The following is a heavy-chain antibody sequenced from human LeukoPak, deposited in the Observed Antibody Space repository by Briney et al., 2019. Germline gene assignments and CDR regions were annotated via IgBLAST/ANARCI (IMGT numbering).Heavy chain of an antibody. CDR1: GTXXXXA. D-gene: IGHD6-13*01. V-gene: IGHV1-69*04. CDR2: IIPILGIA. J-gene: IGHJ6*02. Sequence: GTXXXXAISWXRQAPGQGLEWMGRIIPILGIANYAQKFQGRVTITADKSTSTAYMELSSLRSEDTAVYYCARAVGYRSIAAAADYYYGMDVWGQGTTVTVSS. CDR3: ARAVGYRSIAAAADYYYGMDV.